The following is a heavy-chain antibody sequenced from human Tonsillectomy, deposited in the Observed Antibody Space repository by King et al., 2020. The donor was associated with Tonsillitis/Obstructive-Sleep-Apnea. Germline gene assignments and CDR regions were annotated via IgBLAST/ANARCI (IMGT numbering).Heavy chain of an antibody. CDR1: GYTFTGYY. J-gene: IGHJ6*02. D-gene: IGHD5-12*01. CDR3: ARERYSGYDEGYYYGMDV. CDR2: INPNSGGT. Sequence: QLVQSGAEVKKPGASVKVSCKASGYTFTGYYMHWVRQAPGQGLEWMGWINPNSGGTNYAQKFQGRVTMTRDTSIRTAYMELSRLRSDDTAVYYCARERYSGYDEGYYYGMDVWGQGTTVTVSS. V-gene: IGHV1-2*02.